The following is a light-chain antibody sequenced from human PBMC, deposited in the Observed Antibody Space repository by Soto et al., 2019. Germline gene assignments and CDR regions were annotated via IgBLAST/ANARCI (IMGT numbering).Light chain of an antibody. CDR1: QSVRSSF. J-gene: IGKJ1*01. CDR3: QQHGSSSWT. CDR2: DAS. V-gene: IGKV3-20*01. Sequence: EIVLTQSPGTLSLSPGERATLSCRASQSVRSSFLAWYQQKPGQAPRLLIYDASSRATGIPDRFSGSGSGTAFTLTISRLETEDCAVYYCQQHGSSSWTFGQGTNVYLK.